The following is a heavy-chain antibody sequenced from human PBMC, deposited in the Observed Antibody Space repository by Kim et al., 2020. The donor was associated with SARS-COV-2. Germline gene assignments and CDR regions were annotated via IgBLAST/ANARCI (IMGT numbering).Heavy chain of an antibody. CDR2: FDPEDGET. V-gene: IGHV1-24*01. CDR1: GYTLTELS. CDR3: ATHGPNYDILTGYYPFDY. J-gene: IGHJ4*02. Sequence: VSVKVSCKVSGYTLTELSMHWVRQAPGKGLEWMGGFDPEDGETIYAQKFQGRVTMTEDTSTDTAYMELSSLRSEDTAVYYCATHGPNYDILTGYYPFDYWGQGTLVTVSS. D-gene: IGHD3-9*01.